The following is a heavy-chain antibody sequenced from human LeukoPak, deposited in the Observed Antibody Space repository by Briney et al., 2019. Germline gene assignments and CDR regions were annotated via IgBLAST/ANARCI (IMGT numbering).Heavy chain of an antibody. CDR3: ARVRWSQTGCYYYMDV. V-gene: IGHV3-48*04. D-gene: IGHD1-14*01. CDR1: GFTFSSYS. J-gene: IGHJ6*03. Sequence: GGSLRLSCAASGFTFSSYSMNWVRQAPGKGLEWVSYISSSSSTIYYADSVKGRFTISRDNAKNSLYLQMNSLRAEDTAVYYCARVRWSQTGCYYYMDVWGKGTTVTVSS. CDR2: ISSSSSTI.